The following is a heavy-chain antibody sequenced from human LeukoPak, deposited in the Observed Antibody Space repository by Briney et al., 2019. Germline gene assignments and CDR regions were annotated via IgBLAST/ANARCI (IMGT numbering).Heavy chain of an antibody. CDR2: IIPIFGTA. CDR3: ARGVTAFWSGYYTFDY. Sequence: ASVKVSCKASGGTFSSYAISWVRQAPGQGLEWMGGIIPIFGTANYAQKFQGRVTITTDESTSTAYMELSSLRSEDTAVYYCARGVTAFWSGYYTFDYWGQGTLVTVSS. CDR1: GGTFSSYA. J-gene: IGHJ4*02. V-gene: IGHV1-69*05. D-gene: IGHD3-3*01.